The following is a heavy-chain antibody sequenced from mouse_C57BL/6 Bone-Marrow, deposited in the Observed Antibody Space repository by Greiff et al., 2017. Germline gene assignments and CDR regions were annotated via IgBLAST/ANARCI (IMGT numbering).Heavy chain of an antibody. CDR3: SRRGCDYGSSSDY. CDR1: GFTFSSYG. J-gene: IGHJ2*01. D-gene: IGHD1-1*01. Sequence: DVMLVESGGDLVKPGGSLKLSCAASGFTFSSYGMSWVRQTPDKRLEWVATISSGGSYTYYPDSVKGRFTISRDNAKNTLYLQMSSLKSEDTAMYYCSRRGCDYGSSSDYWGQGTTLTVSS. CDR2: ISSGGSYT. V-gene: IGHV5-6*02.